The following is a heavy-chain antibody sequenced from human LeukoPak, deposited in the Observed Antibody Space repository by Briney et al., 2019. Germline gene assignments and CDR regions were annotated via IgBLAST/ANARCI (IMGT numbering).Heavy chain of an antibody. CDR1: GGSISSYY. CDR3: ARGLTYYYDSSGYYRSRGGFDI. J-gene: IGHJ3*02. CDR2: VYYTGST. D-gene: IGHD3-22*01. V-gene: IGHV4-59*01. Sequence: SETLSLTCTVSGGSISSYYWSWVRQPPGKGLEWIGFVYYTGSTNYSPSLKSRVTISVDTSKNQFSLKLRSVTAADTAVYYCARGLTYYYDSSGYYRSRGGFDIWGQGTMVTVSS.